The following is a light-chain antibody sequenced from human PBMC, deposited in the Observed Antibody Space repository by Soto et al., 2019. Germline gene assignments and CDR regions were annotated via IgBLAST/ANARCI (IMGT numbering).Light chain of an antibody. CDR2: SAS. V-gene: IGKV3-20*01. CDR1: QGVTSGF. CDR3: QQHGSSPPT. J-gene: IGKJ2*01. Sequence: ELVLTQSPGTLSLSPGERATLSCRASQGVTSGFLAWYQQTPGQAPRLLIYSASSRAAGIPDRFSGSGSVTDFTLIISRLEPEDFAVYYCQQHGSSPPTFGQGTKLEIK.